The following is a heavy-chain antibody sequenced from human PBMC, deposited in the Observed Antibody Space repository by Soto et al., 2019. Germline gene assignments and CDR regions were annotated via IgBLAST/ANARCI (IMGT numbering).Heavy chain of an antibody. CDR3: ARGGVMTALSYFDY. D-gene: IGHD2-21*02. V-gene: IGHV4-59*01. CDR1: GGSISSYY. CDR2: IYYSGST. J-gene: IGHJ4*02. Sequence: SETLSLTCTVSGGSISSYYWSWIRQPPGKGLEWIGYIYYSGSTNYNPSLKSRVTISVDTSKNQFSLKLSSVTAADTAVYYCARGGVMTALSYFDYWGQGTLVTVSS.